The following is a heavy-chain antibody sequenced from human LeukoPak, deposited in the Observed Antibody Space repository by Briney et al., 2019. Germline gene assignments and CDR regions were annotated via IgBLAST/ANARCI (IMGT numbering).Heavy chain of an antibody. V-gene: IGHV1-69*13. CDR2: IIPIFGTA. Sequence: SVKVSCKASGGTFNNYAISWVRQAPGQGLEWMGGIIPIFGTANYAQKFQGRVTITADESTSTAYMELSSLRSEDTAVYYCARGEIAAAIRRYYYYMDVWGKGTTVTISS. CDR3: ARGEIAAAIRRYYYYMDV. J-gene: IGHJ6*03. D-gene: IGHD6-13*01. CDR1: GGTFNNYA.